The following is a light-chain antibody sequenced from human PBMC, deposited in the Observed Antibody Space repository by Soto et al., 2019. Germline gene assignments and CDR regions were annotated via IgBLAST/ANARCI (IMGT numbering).Light chain of an antibody. CDR3: SSYTSSSTVV. V-gene: IGLV2-14*01. CDR1: RSDVGGYNY. J-gene: IGLJ2*01. CDR2: DVS. Sequence: QSALTQPASVSGSPGQSITIDCTGTRSDVGGYNYVSWYQQHPGKAPKLMIYDVSNRPSGVSNRCSGSKSGNTASLTISGLQAEDEADYYCSSYTSSSTVVFVGGTKLTVL.